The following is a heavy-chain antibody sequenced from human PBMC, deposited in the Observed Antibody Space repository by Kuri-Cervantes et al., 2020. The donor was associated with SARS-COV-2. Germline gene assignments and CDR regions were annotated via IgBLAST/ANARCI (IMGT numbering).Heavy chain of an antibody. CDR3: ARDPVPRYCSSTSCYWGKLSWFDP. V-gene: IGHV3-30-3*01. Sequence: GESLKISCAASGFTFSSYAMPWVRQAPGKGLEWVAVISYDGSNKYYADSVKGRFTISRDNSKNTLYLQMNSLRAEDPAVYYCARDPVPRYCSSTSCYWGKLSWFDPWGQGTLVTVSS. CDR2: ISYDGSNK. CDR1: GFTFSSYA. D-gene: IGHD2-2*01. J-gene: IGHJ5*02.